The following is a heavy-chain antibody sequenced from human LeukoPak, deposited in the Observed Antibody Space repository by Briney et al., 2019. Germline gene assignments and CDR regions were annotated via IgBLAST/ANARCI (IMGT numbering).Heavy chain of an antibody. J-gene: IGHJ4*02. D-gene: IGHD1-7*01. V-gene: IGHV3-11*04. CDR1: GFTLSDHS. CDR2: MSRSGSSM. CDR3: ARGLIETGTTFDY. Sequence: GGSLRLSCAASGFTLSDHSMTWIRQAPGKGLEWFSYMSRSGSSMYYADSVKGRFTISRDNAKNSVYLQMNSLGAEDTAVYYCARGLIETGTTFDYWGQGTLVTVSS.